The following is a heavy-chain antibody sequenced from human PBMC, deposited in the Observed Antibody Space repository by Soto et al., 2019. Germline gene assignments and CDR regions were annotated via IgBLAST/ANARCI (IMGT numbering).Heavy chain of an antibody. J-gene: IGHJ5*02. D-gene: IGHD3-3*01. CDR1: GFSFSTYA. V-gene: IGHV3-33*01. CDR2: IWNDGSNK. CDR3: AGDSPASGFAFDP. Sequence: GGSLRLSCAASGFSFSTYAMHWVRQAPGKGLEWVAFIWNDGSNKVYADSVKGRFTISRDNSMNTVYLEMNSLGAEDTAVYYCAGDSPASGFAFDPWGQGTQVTVSS.